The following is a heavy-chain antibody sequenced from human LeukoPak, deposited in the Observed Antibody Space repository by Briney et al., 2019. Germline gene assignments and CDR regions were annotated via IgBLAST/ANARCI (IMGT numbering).Heavy chain of an antibody. Sequence: PGGSLRLSCAASGFTFSSYGMHWVRQAPGKGLEWVAVIWYDGSNKYYADSVKGRFTISRDNSKNTLYLQMNSLRAEDTAVYYCAREIGTSKRIRFLEWLRIPKIFDYWGQGTLVTVSS. CDR2: IWYDGSNK. CDR1: GFTFSSYG. D-gene: IGHD3-3*01. CDR3: AREIGTSKRIRFLEWLRIPKIFDY. V-gene: IGHV3-33*01. J-gene: IGHJ4*02.